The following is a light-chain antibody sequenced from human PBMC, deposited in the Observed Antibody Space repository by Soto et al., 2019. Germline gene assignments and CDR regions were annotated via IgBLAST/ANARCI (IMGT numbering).Light chain of an antibody. Sequence: QSVLTQPPSTSGTPGQRVTISCSGSSSNIGSNTVHWYQQIPGTAPKLLIYTNNQRSSGVSDRFSGSKSDTSGSLVISGLQSEDEADYYCATWDNGLTGVVFVGGTKLTVL. CDR1: SSNIGSNT. V-gene: IGLV1-44*01. CDR2: TNN. CDR3: ATWDNGLTGVV. J-gene: IGLJ3*02.